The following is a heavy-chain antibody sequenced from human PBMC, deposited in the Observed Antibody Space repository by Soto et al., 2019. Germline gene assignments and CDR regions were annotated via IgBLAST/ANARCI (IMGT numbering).Heavy chain of an antibody. V-gene: IGHV4-4*07. CDR2: VSTNGAT. J-gene: IGHJ6*02. CDR3: ARADYEILTGSYAMDV. D-gene: IGHD3-9*01. CDR1: GGSFISSYY. Sequence: SETLSLTCTVSGGSFISSYYWNWIRQPAGKGLEWIGRVSTNGATNYNPSLESRVTMSVDTSKNQFSLKLTSVTAADTAVYFCARADYEILTGSYAMDVWGQGTTVTVSS.